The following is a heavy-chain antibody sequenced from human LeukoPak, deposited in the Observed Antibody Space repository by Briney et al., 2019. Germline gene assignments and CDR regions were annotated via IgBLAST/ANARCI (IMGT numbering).Heavy chain of an antibody. D-gene: IGHD3-10*01. J-gene: IGHJ4*02. CDR2: ISGSGGST. CDR3: AKDDYGSGSYLDY. V-gene: IGHV3-23*01. CDR1: GFTFSSYA. Sequence: GGSLRLSCAASGFTFSSYAMGWVRQAPGKGLEWVSAISGSGGSTYYADSVKGRFTISRDNSKNTLYLQMNSLRAEDTAVYYCAKDDYGSGSYLDYWGQGTLVTVSS.